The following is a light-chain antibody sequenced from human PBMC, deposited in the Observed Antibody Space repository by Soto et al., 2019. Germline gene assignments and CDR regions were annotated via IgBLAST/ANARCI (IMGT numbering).Light chain of an antibody. CDR1: QDISNY. CDR3: KQYDNLPPT. J-gene: IGKJ3*01. V-gene: IGKV1-33*01. Sequence: DIQMTQTPSSRSASVGDRVTITCQASQDISNYLNWYQQKPGKAPKLLIYDASNLETGVPSRFSGSGSGTDFTFAISSLQPEDSATYYCKQYDNLPPTFGPGTKVDIK. CDR2: DAS.